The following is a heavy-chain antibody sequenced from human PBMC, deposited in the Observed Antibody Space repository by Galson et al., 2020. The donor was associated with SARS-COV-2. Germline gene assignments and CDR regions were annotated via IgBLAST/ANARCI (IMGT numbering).Heavy chain of an antibody. J-gene: IGHJ3*02. Sequence: ASVKVSCKASGYTFTSYAMNWVRQAPGHGPEWMGWINTNTGNPTYAQGFTGRFVFSLDTSVSTASLQISSLKAEDTAVYYCARYWVYDSSGYHKGEAFDIWGQGTMVTVSS. D-gene: IGHD3-22*01. CDR1: GYTFTSYA. CDR2: INTNTGNP. CDR3: ARYWVYDSSGYHKGEAFDI. V-gene: IGHV7-4-1*02.